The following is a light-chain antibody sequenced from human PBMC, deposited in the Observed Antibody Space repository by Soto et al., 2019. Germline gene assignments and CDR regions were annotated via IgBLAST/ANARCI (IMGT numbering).Light chain of an antibody. V-gene: IGKV3-11*01. CDR2: DAS. Sequence: EIIMTQSPGTLSLSPGERATLSCRASQSVSSYLAWYQQKPGQAPRLLIYDASNRATGIPARFSGSGSGTDFTHTISSLEPEDFAVYYCQQRSNWPPWTFGQGTKVDIK. J-gene: IGKJ1*01. CDR3: QQRSNWPPWT. CDR1: QSVSSY.